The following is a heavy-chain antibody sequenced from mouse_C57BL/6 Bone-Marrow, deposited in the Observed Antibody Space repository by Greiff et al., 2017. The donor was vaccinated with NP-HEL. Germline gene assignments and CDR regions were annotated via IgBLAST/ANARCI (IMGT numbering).Heavy chain of an antibody. CDR2: IWPGGGT. V-gene: IGHV2-9-1*01. CDR3: ARGYYGSSYYYAMDY. J-gene: IGHJ4*01. CDR1: GFSLTSYA. Sequence: QVQLKESGPGLVAPSQSLSISCTVSGFSLTSYAISWVRQPPGKGLEWIGVIWPGGGTNYNSALNSRLSISKANLKSEVFSKMKSLQTDDTARYDCARGYYGSSYYYAMDYWGQGTSVTVSS. D-gene: IGHD1-1*01.